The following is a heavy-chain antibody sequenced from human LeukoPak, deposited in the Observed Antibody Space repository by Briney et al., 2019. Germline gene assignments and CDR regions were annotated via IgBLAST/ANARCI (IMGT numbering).Heavy chain of an antibody. CDR2: VSGSGDRM. CDR3: AKAAAAPGFDF. J-gene: IGHJ4*02. V-gene: IGHV3-23*01. CDR1: GFTSSSYA. Sequence: GGSLRLSCAASGFTSSSYALNWVRQAPGKGLEWVATVSGSGDRMYHADSVKGRFAISRDNSKNTIYLQMNSLRAEDTALYYCAKAAAAPGFDFWGQGTLVTVSS. D-gene: IGHD6-13*01.